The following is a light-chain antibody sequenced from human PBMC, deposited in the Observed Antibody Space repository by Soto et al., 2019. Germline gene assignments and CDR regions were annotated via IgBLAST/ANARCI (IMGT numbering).Light chain of an antibody. CDR3: KQRQNWPWT. Sequence: EIVLTQSPATLSLSPGERATLSCRASQSVSSYSAWYQQKPSQAPRLLIYDTSNRATGIPARFSGSGSGTDFTLTISSLEPEDFAVYYCKQRQNWPWTFGQGTKVEIK. CDR1: QSVSSY. CDR2: DTS. J-gene: IGKJ1*01. V-gene: IGKV3-11*01.